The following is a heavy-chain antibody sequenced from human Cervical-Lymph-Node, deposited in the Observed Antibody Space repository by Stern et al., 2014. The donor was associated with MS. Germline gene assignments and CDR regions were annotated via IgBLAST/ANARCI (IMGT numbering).Heavy chain of an antibody. CDR3: ARIYCSGDECYHSFDT. J-gene: IGHJ4*02. CDR2: IDPGRGAT. V-gene: IGHV1-2*06. CDR1: GYRLSTFY. D-gene: IGHD3-16*02. Sequence: VQLVESGAEVKKPGASVKVSCKASGYRLSTFYLHWLRHAPGQGLQWIGRIDPGRGATNPSQTYLGRLNLNRDRSITTAYLELSGLRSDDTAVYYCARIYCSGDECYHSFDTWGQGTLVTVSS.